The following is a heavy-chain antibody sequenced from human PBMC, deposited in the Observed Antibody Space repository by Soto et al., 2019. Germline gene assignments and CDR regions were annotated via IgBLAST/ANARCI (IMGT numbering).Heavy chain of an antibody. Sequence: QVQLQESGPGLVKLSQTLSLTCTVSGDSISSGGYYWSWIRQHPGKGLEWIGYIYYSGSTYYNPSLKSRVIISVDPSKNQFSLKLSSVTAADTAVYFCASGSTVAAILFDYWGQGTLVTVSS. J-gene: IGHJ4*02. D-gene: IGHD2-15*01. CDR3: ASGSTVAAILFDY. CDR2: IYYSGST. V-gene: IGHV4-31*03. CDR1: GDSISSGGYY.